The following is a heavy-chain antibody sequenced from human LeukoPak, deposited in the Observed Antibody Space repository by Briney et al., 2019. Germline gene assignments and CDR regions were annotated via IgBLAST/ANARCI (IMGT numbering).Heavy chain of an antibody. CDR2: ISYDGSNK. CDR3: AKGGRGMDV. D-gene: IGHD1-1*01. V-gene: IGHV3-30*18. J-gene: IGHJ6*02. CDR1: GFTFSSYG. Sequence: GSLRLSCAASGFTFSSYGMHWVRQAPGKGLEWVAVISYDGSNKYYADSVKGRFTISRDNSKNTLYLQMNSLRAEDTAVYYCAKGGRGMDVWGQGTTVTVSS.